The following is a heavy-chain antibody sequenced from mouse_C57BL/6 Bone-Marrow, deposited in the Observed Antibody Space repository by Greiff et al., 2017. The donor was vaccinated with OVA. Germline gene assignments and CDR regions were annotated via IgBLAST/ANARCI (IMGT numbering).Heavy chain of an antibody. J-gene: IGHJ2*01. V-gene: IGHV3-6*01. CDR3: ARVGYYGLLFDY. D-gene: IGHD1-1*01. CDR1: GYSITSGYY. CDR2: ISYDGSN. Sequence: EVQVVESGPGLVKPSQSLSLTCSVTGYSITSGYYWNWIRQFPGNKLEWMGYISYDGSNNYNPSLKNRISITRDPSKNQFFLKLNSVTTEDTATYDGARVGYYGLLFDYWGQGTTLTVSS.